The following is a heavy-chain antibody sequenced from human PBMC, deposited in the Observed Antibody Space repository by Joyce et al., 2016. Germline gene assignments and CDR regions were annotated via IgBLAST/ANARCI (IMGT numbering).Heavy chain of an antibody. V-gene: IGHV3-13*01. CDR1: GFSGFSFRTYD. J-gene: IGHJ6*02. D-gene: IGHD3-16*02. CDR3: ATLSSDGMDV. CDR2: IGTAGDT. Sequence: KLVESGGGLVQPGGSLRLSCAASGFSGFSFRTYDMHWVRQGKGKGLEWVSGIGTAGDTYYADSVKGRFTMSRENAKDSLYLQMNSLRVEDTAMYYCATLSSDGMDVWGQGTTVTVSS.